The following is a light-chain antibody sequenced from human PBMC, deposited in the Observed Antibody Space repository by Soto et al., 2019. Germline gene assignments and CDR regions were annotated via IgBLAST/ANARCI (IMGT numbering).Light chain of an antibody. Sequence: SALTQPASVSGSPGQSITISCTGTSSDVVGYNYVSWYQHHPGKAPKLIIYDVSNRPSGVSIRFSASKSDNTASLTISGLQPEDEADYHCSSYTTSNTRQIVFGTGTKVTVL. J-gene: IGLJ1*01. CDR2: DVS. V-gene: IGLV2-14*03. CDR3: SSYTTSNTRQIV. CDR1: SSDVVGYNY.